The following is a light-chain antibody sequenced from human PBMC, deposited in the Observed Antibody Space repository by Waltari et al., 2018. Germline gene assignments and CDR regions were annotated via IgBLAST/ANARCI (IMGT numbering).Light chain of an antibody. J-gene: IGLJ3*02. CDR2: LNSDGSH. Sequence: LGASVKLTCTLSSGHSSYAIAWHQQQPEKGPRYLMKLNSDGSHSKGDGIPDRFSGSSSGAERYLTISSLQSEDEADYYCQTWGTGIRVFGGGTKLTVL. CDR3: QTWGTGIRV. CDR1: SGHSSYA. V-gene: IGLV4-69*01.